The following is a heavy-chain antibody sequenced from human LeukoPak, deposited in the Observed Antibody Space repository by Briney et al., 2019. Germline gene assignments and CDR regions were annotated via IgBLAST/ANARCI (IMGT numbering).Heavy chain of an antibody. CDR2: INPNSGGT. V-gene: IGHV1-2*02. CDR1: GYTFTGYY. D-gene: IGHD2-15*01. CDR3: AKDGYCSGGTCYYLLFDF. Sequence: ASVKVSCKASGYTFTGYYIHWVRQAPEQGLQWMGWINPNSGGTKYAQSFQGRVTMTRDTAISTAYMELSRLTSDDTAVYYCAKDGYCSGGTCYYLLFDFWGQGSLVTVSS. J-gene: IGHJ4*02.